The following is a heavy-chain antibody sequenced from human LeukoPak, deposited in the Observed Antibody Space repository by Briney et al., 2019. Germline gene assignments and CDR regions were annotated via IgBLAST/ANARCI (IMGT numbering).Heavy chain of an antibody. V-gene: IGHV3-7*03. J-gene: IGHJ4*02. D-gene: IGHD4-17*01. CDR2: IKQDGSDK. CDR1: GFTFSSYW. Sequence: AGGSLRLSCAASGFTFSSYWMSWVRQAPGKGLEWVANIKQDGSDKYYVDSVKGRFTIPRDNAKNSLYLQMNSLRAEDTAVYYCAREPYGDFFDYWGQGTLVTVSS. CDR3: AREPYGDFFDY.